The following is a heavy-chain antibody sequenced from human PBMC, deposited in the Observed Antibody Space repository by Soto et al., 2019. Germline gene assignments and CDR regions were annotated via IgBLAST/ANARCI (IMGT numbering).Heavy chain of an antibody. V-gene: IGHV4-39*01. J-gene: IGHJ3*02. D-gene: IGHD3-10*01. Sequence: SETLSLTCTVSGGSISSSSYYWGWIRQPPGKGLEWIGSIYYSGSTYYNPSLKSRVTISVDTSKNQFSLKLSSVTAADTAVYYCARWGGAKDAFDIWGQGTMVTVSS. CDR1: GGSISSSSYY. CDR3: ARWGGAKDAFDI. CDR2: IYYSGST.